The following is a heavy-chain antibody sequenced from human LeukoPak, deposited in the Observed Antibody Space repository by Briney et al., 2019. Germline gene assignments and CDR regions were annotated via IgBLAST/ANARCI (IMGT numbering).Heavy chain of an antibody. V-gene: IGHV3-11*04. D-gene: IGHD2-2*01. Sequence: PGGPLRLSCAASGFTFSDYYMSWIRQAPGKGLEWVSYISSSGSTIYYADSVKGRFTISRDNAKNSLYLQMNSLRAEDTAVYYCARDPPSGTRYLDYWGQGTLVTVSS. CDR2: ISSSGSTI. CDR1: GFTFSDYY. CDR3: ARDPPSGTRYLDY. J-gene: IGHJ4*02.